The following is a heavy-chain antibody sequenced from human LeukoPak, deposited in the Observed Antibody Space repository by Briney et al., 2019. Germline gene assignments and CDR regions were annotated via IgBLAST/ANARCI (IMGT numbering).Heavy chain of an antibody. CDR2: IYPADSDT. CDR3: ARRKGDGYNSPFDY. CDR1: GYSFPNYW. V-gene: IGHV5-51*01. J-gene: IGHJ4*02. D-gene: IGHD5-24*01. Sequence: GESLKTSCKGSGYSFPNYWIGWVRQMPGQGLEWMGIIYPADSDTRYSPSFQGQVTISADKSINTAYLQWTSLKASDTAMYYCARRKGDGYNSPFDYWGQGTLVTVSS.